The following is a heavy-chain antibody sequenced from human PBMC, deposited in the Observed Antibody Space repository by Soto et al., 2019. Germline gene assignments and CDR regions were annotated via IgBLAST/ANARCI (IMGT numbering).Heavy chain of an antibody. J-gene: IGHJ3*02. V-gene: IGHV4-59*01. CDR1: GGSISSYY. CDR2: IYYSGGT. CDR3: ARGDYYDSSGYYPKIGDFVFGAIDI. Sequence: PSETLSLTCTVSGGSISSYYWSWIRQPPGKGLEWIGYIYYSGGTNYNPSLKSRVTISVDTSKNQFSLKLSSVTAADTAVYYCARGDYYDSSGYYPKIGDFVFGAIDIWGQGTMVTVSS. D-gene: IGHD3-22*01.